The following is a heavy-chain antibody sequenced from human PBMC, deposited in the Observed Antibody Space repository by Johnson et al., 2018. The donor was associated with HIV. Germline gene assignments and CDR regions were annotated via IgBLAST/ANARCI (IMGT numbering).Heavy chain of an antibody. CDR1: GFIFSSYD. D-gene: IGHD6-13*01. CDR2: IRYDGSNK. CDR3: AKDLYSSSWTNDAFDI. V-gene: IGHV3-30*02. Sequence: QVQLVESGGGVVQPGESLRLSCAASGFIFSSYDMHWVRQAPGKGPEWVAFIRYDGSNKYYVDSVKGRFTISRDNYKHTLFLQLNYLRAEDTAVYHCAKDLYSSSWTNDAFDIWGQGTMFTVSS. J-gene: IGHJ3*02.